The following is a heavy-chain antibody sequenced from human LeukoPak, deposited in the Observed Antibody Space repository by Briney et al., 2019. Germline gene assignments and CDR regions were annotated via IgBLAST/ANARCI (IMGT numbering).Heavy chain of an antibody. J-gene: IGHJ4*02. CDR2: ISGRAGST. CDR1: GFTLRSYA. D-gene: IGHD6-19*01. V-gene: IGHV3-23*01. Sequence: GGSLRLSCAAWGFTLRSYAMRGVRQARGKGREGVSSISGRAGSTYSADSVNGRFTISRDNSKNTLYLQMNSLRAEDTAVYYCARDSSGWYRFDYWGQGTLVTVSS. CDR3: ARDSSGWYRFDY.